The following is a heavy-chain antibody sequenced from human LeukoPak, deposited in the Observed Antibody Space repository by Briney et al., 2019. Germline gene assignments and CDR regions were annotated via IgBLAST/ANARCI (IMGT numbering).Heavy chain of an antibody. Sequence: GASVKVSCKASGYNFNDYGVTWVRQAPGQGLEWMGRIIPILGIANYAQKFQGRVTITADKSTSTAYMELSSLRSEDTAVYYCARVGYSYGPFDYWGQGTLVTVSS. J-gene: IGHJ4*02. V-gene: IGHV1-69*04. CDR1: GYNFNDYG. D-gene: IGHD5-18*01. CDR3: ARVGYSYGPFDY. CDR2: IIPILGIA.